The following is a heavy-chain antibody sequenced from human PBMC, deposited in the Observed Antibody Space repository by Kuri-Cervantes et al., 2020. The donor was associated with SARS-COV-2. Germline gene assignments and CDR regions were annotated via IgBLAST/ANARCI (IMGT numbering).Heavy chain of an antibody. D-gene: IGHD3-22*01. CDR1: GYSISRGYY. CDR2: IYHSGST. J-gene: IGHJ5*02. CDR3: ARAHYDSSGYYPNWFDP. V-gene: IGHV4-38-2*01. Sequence: ESLKISCAVSGYSISRGYYWGWIRQPPGKGLEWIGSIYHSGSTYYNTSLKSRVTISVDTSKNQFSLKLSSVTAADTAVYYCARAHYDSSGYYPNWFDPWGQGTLVTVSS.